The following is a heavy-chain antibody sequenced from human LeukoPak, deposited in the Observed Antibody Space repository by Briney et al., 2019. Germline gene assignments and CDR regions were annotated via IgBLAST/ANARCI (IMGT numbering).Heavy chain of an antibody. J-gene: IGHJ4*02. CDR3: IRDEALWRLDY. V-gene: IGHV3-74*03. CDR2: IDERRSNA. CDR1: GFTHRNHW. D-gene: IGHD2-21*01. Sequence: GGTVRLSRAACGFTHRNHWLLGVRQAPGKGRGWVSRIDERRSNAMYADSVKSLFSISRDNAKNTENLQMNSVSADDTCVYYCIRDEALWRLDYWGQGTLVTVSS.